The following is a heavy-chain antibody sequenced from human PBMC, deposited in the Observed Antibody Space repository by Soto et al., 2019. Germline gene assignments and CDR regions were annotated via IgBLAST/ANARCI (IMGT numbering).Heavy chain of an antibody. V-gene: IGHV4-30-2*01. J-gene: IGHJ4*02. CDR2: IYHSGST. Sequence: QLQLQESGSGLVKPSQTLSLTCAVSGGSISSGGYSWSWIRQPPGKGLEWIGYIYHSGSTYYNPTLKRRVNISVDRSKNQFSLKLSSVTAADTAVYYCARADAVRYYFDYWGQGTLVTVSS. CDR1: GGSISSGGYS. CDR3: ARADAVRYYFDY.